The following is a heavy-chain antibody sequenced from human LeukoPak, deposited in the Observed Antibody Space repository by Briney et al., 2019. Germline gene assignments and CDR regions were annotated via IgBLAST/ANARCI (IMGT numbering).Heavy chain of an antibody. CDR3: ARDPRGYGDYVGFDY. J-gene: IGHJ4*02. CDR2: INSDGSST. V-gene: IGHV3-74*01. D-gene: IGHD4-17*01. CDR1: GLTVSSYW. Sequence: GRSLRLSCAASGLTVSSYWMHWVRQAPGKGLVWVSRINSDGSSTSYADSVKGRFTISRDNAKNTLYLQMNSLRAEDTAVYYCARDPRGYGDYVGFDYWGQGTLVTVSS.